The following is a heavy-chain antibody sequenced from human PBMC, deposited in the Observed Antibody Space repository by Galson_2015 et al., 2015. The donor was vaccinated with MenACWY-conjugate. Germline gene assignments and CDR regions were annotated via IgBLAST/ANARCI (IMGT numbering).Heavy chain of an antibody. V-gene: IGHV4-4*02. Sequence: ETLSLTCAVSGGSISSRQWWSWVRQPPGKGLEWIGEISHSGSSNYNPSLKSRVSISVDKSKTQFSLKLSSVTAADTAVYYCASAYSTSWFPYYYGMDVWGQGTTVIVSS. CDR1: GGSISSRQW. CDR2: ISHSGSS. CDR3: ASAYSTSWFPYYYGMDV. D-gene: IGHD2-2*01. J-gene: IGHJ6*02.